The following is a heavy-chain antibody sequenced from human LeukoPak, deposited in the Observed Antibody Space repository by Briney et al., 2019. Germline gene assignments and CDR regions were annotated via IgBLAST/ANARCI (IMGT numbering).Heavy chain of an antibody. D-gene: IGHD3-16*02. CDR3: AREGRFGGVIAPQGWFDP. Sequence: SETLSLTCAVYGGSFSDHYWSWIRQPPGKGLEWIGEINQSGTTNYNPSLKRRVTISVDTSKNQFSLKLNSVTAADTAVYYCAREGRFGGVIAPQGWFDPWGQGTLVTVSS. CDR1: GGSFSDHY. CDR2: INQSGTT. J-gene: IGHJ5*02. V-gene: IGHV4-34*01.